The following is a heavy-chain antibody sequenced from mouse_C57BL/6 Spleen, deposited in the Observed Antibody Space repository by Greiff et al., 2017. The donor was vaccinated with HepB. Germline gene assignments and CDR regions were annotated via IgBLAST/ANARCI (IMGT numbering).Heavy chain of an antibody. CDR2: IRNKANNHAT. J-gene: IGHJ1*03. Sequence: EVKVEESGGGLVQPGGSMKLSCAASGFTFSDAWMDWVRQSPETGLEWVAEIRNKANNHATYYAESVKGRFTISRDDSKSSVYLQLNSLRAEDTGIYYCTRRKGSYYSNYDWYFDVWGTGTTVTVSS. V-gene: IGHV6-6*01. CDR1: GFTFSDAW. D-gene: IGHD2-5*01. CDR3: TRRKGSYYSNYDWYFDV.